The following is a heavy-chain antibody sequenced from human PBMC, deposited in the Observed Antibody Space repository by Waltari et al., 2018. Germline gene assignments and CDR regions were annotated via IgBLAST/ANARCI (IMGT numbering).Heavy chain of an antibody. D-gene: IGHD1-26*01. V-gene: IGHV4-39*01. Sequence: QLQLQESGPGLVKPSETLSLTCTVSGVSIGSSNNYWGLLRQPPGKGLEWIGSIYYSGNTYYNPSLKSRVTISVDTSKNQFSLRLSSATAADTAVYYCARSGTYRGYFDYWGQGTLVTVSS. J-gene: IGHJ4*02. CDR1: GVSIGSSNNY. CDR2: IYYSGNT. CDR3: ARSGTYRGYFDY.